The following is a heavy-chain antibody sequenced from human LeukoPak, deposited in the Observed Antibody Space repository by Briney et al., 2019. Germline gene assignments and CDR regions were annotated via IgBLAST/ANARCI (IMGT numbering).Heavy chain of an antibody. CDR1: GGSISSYY. J-gene: IGHJ6*02. CDR3: ARDDSGSYHQLGV. V-gene: IGHV4-59*01. D-gene: IGHD1-26*01. CDR2: IYYSGST. Sequence: SETLSLTCTVSGGSISSYYWSWIRQPPGKGLEWIGYIYYSGSTNYNPSLKSRVTISVDTSKNQFSLKLSSVTAADTAVYYCARDDSGSYHQLGVWGQGTTVTVSS.